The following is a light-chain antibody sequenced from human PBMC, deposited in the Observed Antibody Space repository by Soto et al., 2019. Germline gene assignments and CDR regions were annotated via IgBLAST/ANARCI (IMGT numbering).Light chain of an antibody. CDR2: SNN. V-gene: IGLV1-44*01. CDR1: NSNIGTNT. CDR3: VAWDGSLNVVV. Sequence: QSVLTQPPSASGTPGQRVTISCSGGNSNIGTNTVNWYQHLPGSAPKLLIYSNNQRPSGVPDRFSGSKSGTSASLAISGLQPDDEADYYCVAWDGSLNVVVFGGGTKLTVL. J-gene: IGLJ2*01.